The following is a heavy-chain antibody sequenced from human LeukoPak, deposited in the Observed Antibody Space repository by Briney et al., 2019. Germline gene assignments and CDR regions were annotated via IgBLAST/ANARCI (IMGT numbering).Heavy chain of an antibody. V-gene: IGHV3-30*18. CDR3: AKDGRTLGY. CDR2: ISYVGSNK. CDR1: GFTFSSYG. J-gene: IGHJ4*02. Sequence: GGSLRLSCAASGFTFSSYGMHWVRQAPGKGLEWVAVISYVGSNKYYADSVKGRFTISRDNSKNTLYLQMNSLRAEDTAVYYCAKDGRTLGYCGQGTLVTVSS. D-gene: IGHD2-2*01.